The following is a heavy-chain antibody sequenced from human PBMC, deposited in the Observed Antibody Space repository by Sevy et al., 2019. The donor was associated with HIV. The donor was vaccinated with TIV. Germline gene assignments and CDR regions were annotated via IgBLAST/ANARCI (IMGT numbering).Heavy chain of an antibody. CDR2: ISHDGSNK. CDR3: ARDRSSSWMNYFFDY. Sequence: GGYLRLSCAASGFTFSTYAMHWVRQAPGKGLEWVAVISHDGSNKSYADSVKGRFTISRDNSKNTLYLQMNSLRAEDTAVYYCARDRSSSWMNYFFDYWGQGALVTVSS. CDR1: GFTFSTYA. J-gene: IGHJ4*02. D-gene: IGHD6-13*01. V-gene: IGHV3-30*04.